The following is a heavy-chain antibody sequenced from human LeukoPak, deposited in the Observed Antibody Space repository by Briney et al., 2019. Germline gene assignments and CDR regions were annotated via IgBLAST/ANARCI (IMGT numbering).Heavy chain of an antibody. V-gene: IGHV3-23*01. J-gene: IGHJ4*02. CDR1: GFTFSSYG. CDR3: AKDGVEVGEPPYYFDY. CDR2: ISGSGGST. Sequence: GGSLRLSCAASGFTFSSYGMSWVRQAPGKGLEWVSAISGSGGSTYYADSVKGRFTISRDNSKNTLYLQMNSLRAEDTAVYYCAKDGVEVGEPPYYFDYWGQGTLVTVSS. D-gene: IGHD2-21*01.